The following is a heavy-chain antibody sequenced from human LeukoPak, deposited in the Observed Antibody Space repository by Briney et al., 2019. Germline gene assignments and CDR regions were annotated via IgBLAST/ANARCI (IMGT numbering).Heavy chain of an antibody. V-gene: IGHV4-59*01. CDR3: ARVRLVGYDILTGYYSFDY. J-gene: IGHJ4*02. Sequence: SETLSLTCTVSGGSISTYSWSWIRQPPGKGLEWIGYIHYSGNTNYNPSLKSRVTISVDTSKNQFSLKLSSVTAADTAVYYCARVRLVGYDILTGYYSFDYWGQGTLVTVSS. D-gene: IGHD3-9*01. CDR2: IHYSGNT. CDR1: GGSISTYS.